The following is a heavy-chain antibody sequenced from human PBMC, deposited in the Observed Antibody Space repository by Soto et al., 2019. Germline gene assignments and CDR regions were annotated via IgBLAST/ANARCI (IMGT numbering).Heavy chain of an antibody. CDR2: IYYSGST. J-gene: IGHJ3*02. CDR1: GGSISSYY. D-gene: IGHD3-22*01. V-gene: IGHV4-59*01. Sequence: PSETLSLTCTVSGGSISSYYWSWIRQPPGKGLEWIGYIYYSGSTNYNPSLKSRVTISVDTSKNQFSLKLSSVTAADTAVYYCARGRGSSGYYRGGAFDIWGQGTMATVSS. CDR3: ARGRGSSGYYRGGAFDI.